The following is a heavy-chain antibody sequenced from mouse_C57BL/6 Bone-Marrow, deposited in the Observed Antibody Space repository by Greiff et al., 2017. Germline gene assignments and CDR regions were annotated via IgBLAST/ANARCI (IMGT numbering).Heavy chain of an antibody. CDR2: INSDGGST. CDR1: EYEFPSHD. Sequence: EVKLEESGGGLVQPGESLKLSCESNEYEFPSHDMSWVRKTPEKRLELVAAINSDGGSTYYPDTMERRFIISRDNSKKTLFMQLRSLRSEDAAVDYCARHGYETWFDCWGQGTLVTVSA. J-gene: IGHJ3*01. V-gene: IGHV5-2*03. CDR3: ARHGYETWFDC. D-gene: IGHD2-2*01.